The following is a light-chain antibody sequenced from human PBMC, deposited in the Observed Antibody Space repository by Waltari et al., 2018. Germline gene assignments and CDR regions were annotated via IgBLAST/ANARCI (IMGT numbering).Light chain of an antibody. J-gene: IGKJ4*01. CDR2: GAS. Sequence: EIVLTQSPGTLSVSPGERVTVSCRASQTITGSWLTWYHQKPGQAPRLLIYGASNRAPGIPDRFSGSGSGRDCTLTISRLEPEDSAVYYCQQYDGSVVTFGGGTKVEIK. CDR3: QQYDGSVVT. V-gene: IGKV3-20*01. CDR1: QTITGSW.